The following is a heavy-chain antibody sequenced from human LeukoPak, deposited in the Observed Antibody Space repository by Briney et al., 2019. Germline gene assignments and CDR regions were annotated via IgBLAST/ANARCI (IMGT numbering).Heavy chain of an antibody. CDR3: AALARDY. J-gene: IGHJ4*02. CDR1: GFIVSSNY. Sequence: PGGSLRLSCAASGFIVSSNYMTWVRQAPRGGLEWVSVIHNDGSTYYTDSVKGRFTISRDNSKNTLYLQMNSLRVEDTAVYYCAALARDYWGQGTLVTVSS. D-gene: IGHD3-3*02. CDR2: IHNDGST. V-gene: IGHV3-53*01.